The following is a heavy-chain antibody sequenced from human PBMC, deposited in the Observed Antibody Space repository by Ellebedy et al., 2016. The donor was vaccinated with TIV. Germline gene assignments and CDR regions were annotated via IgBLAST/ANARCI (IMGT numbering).Heavy chain of an antibody. J-gene: IGHJ4*02. Sequence: GESLKISCAASGFTFSSYEMNWVRQAPGKGLEWVSYISSSGSTIYYADSVKGRFTISRDNAKNALYLQMNSLTPEDTAMYYCARAVGVLDYWGRGTLVTVSS. CDR3: ARAVGVLDY. V-gene: IGHV3-48*03. CDR2: ISSSGSTI. D-gene: IGHD1-26*01. CDR1: GFTFSSYE.